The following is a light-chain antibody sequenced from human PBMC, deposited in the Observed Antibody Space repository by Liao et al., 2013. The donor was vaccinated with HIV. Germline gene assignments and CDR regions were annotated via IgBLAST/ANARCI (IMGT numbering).Light chain of an antibody. V-gene: IGLV3-21*01. CDR2: YDT. J-gene: IGLJ3*02. CDR1: NLGSNS. CDR3: QVWDTGNHPV. Sequence: YVLTQPPSVSVAPGKTARVTCGGYNLGSNSVHWYQQKPGQAPVLVIYYDTDRPSGIPERFSGSNSGNTATLTISRVEAGDGADYYCQVWDTGNHPVFGGGTKLTVL.